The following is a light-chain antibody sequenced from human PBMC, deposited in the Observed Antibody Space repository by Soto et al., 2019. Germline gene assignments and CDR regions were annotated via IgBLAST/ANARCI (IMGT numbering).Light chain of an antibody. CDR2: DAS. J-gene: IGKJ4*01. CDR3: QQRSNWPLLS. V-gene: IGKV3-11*01. Sequence: EIVLTQSPATLSLSPGERATLSCRASQSVSTSLAWYQQKPSQAPRLLIYDASKRATGISARFSGSGSGTDFTLTISSLEPEDFAVYYCQQRSNWPLLSFGGGTKVEIK. CDR1: QSVSTS.